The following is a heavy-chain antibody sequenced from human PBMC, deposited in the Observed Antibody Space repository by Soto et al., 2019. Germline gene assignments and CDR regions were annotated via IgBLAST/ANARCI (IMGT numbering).Heavy chain of an antibody. D-gene: IGHD6-13*01. V-gene: IGHV4-31*03. CDR2: IYYSGST. J-gene: IGHJ4*02. Sequence: SETLSLTCTVSGGSISSGGYYWSWIRQHPGKGLEWIGYIYYSGSTYYNPSLKSRVTISVDTSKNQFSLKLSSVTAADTAVYYCARDRAAAGLFDYWGQGTLVTV. CDR1: GGSISSGGYY. CDR3: ARDRAAAGLFDY.